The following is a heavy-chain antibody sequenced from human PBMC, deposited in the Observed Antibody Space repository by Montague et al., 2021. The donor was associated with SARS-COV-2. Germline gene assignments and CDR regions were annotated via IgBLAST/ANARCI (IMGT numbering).Heavy chain of an antibody. V-gene: IGHV4-31*03. CDR2: IYYSGTT. D-gene: IGHD1-26*01. J-gene: IGHJ5*02. Sequence: TLSLTCTVSGGSISSDGYYWSWIRQHPGKGLEWIGYIYYSGTTYYNPSLKSRLTISVDTSKNRFSLKLSSVTAADTAVYYCARARGIVATTRNWFDPWGQGTLVTVSS. CDR3: ARARGIVATTRNWFDP. CDR1: GGSISSDGYY.